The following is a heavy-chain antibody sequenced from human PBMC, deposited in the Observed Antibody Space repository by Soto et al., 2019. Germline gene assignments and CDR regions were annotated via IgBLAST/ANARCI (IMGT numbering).Heavy chain of an antibody. CDR1: GFTFKFD. Sequence: QVQLVESGGGVVQPGTSLRLSCVASGFTFKFDMHWIRQTPDKRLQWVAFIAYDGINKYYTGSVKGRFTVSRDNSKNTVSLQMNNLGLEDTATYFCARGDQYDILLRYYAMDVWGLGTTVSISS. CDR3: ARGDQYDILLRYYAMDV. J-gene: IGHJ6*02. V-gene: IGHV3-30-3*01. CDR2: IAYDGINK. D-gene: IGHD1-26*01.